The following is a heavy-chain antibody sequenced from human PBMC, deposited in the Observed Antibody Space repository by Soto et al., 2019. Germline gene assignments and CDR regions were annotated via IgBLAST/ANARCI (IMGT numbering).Heavy chain of an antibody. CDR2: MNPNSGNT. D-gene: IGHD3-9*01. CDR1: GYTFTSYD. J-gene: IGHJ5*02. CDR3: ARGLIRYFERNWFDP. V-gene: IGHV1-8*01. Sequence: VASVKVSCKASGYTFTSYDINWVRQATGQGLEWMGWMNPNSGNTGYAQKFQGRVTMTRNTYISTAYMELSSLRSEDTAVYYCARGLIRYFERNWFDPWGQGTLVTVSS.